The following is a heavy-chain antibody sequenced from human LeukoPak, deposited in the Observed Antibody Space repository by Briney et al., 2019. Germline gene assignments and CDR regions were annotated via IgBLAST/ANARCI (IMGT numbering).Heavy chain of an antibody. D-gene: IGHD3-9*01. V-gene: IGHV3-30*16. J-gene: IGHJ2*01. CDR3: AKDLTNWYFDL. Sequence: GGSLRLSFSASRFTFSSYAMHWVRQAPCRGPDWVAVISYDGSNKYYADSVKGRFTISRDNSKNTLYLQMNSLRAEDTAVYYCAKDLTNWYFDLWGRGTLVTVSS. CDR2: ISYDGSNK. CDR1: RFTFSSYA.